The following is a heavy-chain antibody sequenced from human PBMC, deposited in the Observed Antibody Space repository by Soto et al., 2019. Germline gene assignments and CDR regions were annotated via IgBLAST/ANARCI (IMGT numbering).Heavy chain of an antibody. CDR1: GDSVSSNSAA. CDR3: ARTFRFAFESDNWFDP. V-gene: IGHV6-1*01. D-gene: IGHD3-3*02. Sequence: SQTLSLTCAISGDSVSSNSAAWNWIRQSPSRGLEWLGRTYYRSKWYNDYAVSVKSRITINPDTSKNQFSLQLNSVTPEDTAVYYCARTFRFAFESDNWFDPWGQGTLVTVSS. J-gene: IGHJ5*02. CDR2: TYYRSKWYN.